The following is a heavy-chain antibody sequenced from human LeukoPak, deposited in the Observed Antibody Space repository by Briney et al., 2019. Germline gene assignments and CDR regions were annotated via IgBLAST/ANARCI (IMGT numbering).Heavy chain of an antibody. CDR2: ISYDGSNK. CDR3: ARDYGGNYYFDY. D-gene: IGHD4-23*01. J-gene: IGHJ4*02. CDR1: GFTFSSYA. V-gene: IGHV3-30-3*01. Sequence: GGSLRLSCAASGFTFSSYAMHWVRQAPGKGLGWVAVISYDGSNKYYADSVKGRFTISRDNSKNTLYLQMNSLRAEDTAVYYCARDYGGNYYFDYWGQGTLVTVSS.